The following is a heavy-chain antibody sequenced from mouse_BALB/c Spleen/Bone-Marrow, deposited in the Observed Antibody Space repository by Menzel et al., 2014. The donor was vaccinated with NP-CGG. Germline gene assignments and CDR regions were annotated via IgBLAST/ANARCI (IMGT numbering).Heavy chain of an antibody. CDR1: GFNIKDTY. V-gene: IGHV14-3*02. D-gene: IGHD2-1*01. J-gene: IGHJ3*01. CDR2: IEPANGNT. Sequence: EVKLQESGAELVKPGASVKLSCTAPGFNIKDTYMNWVKQRPEQGLEWIGRIEPANGNTKYDPKFQGKATITTDTSSNTAYLQLSSLTSEDTAVYYCARGKGIYLGFAYWGQGTLVTVSA. CDR3: ARGKGIYLGFAY.